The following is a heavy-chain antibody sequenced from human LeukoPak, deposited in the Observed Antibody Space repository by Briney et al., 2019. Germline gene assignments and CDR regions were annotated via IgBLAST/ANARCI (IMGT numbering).Heavy chain of an antibody. CDR2: INHSGST. J-gene: IGHJ4*02. V-gene: IGHV4-34*01. Sequence: SETLSLTCAVYGGSFSGYYWSWIRQPPGKGLEWIGEINHSGSTNYNPSLKGRVTISVDTSKNQFSLKLSSATAADTAVYYCARGRPGSSYIYWGQGTLVTVSS. D-gene: IGHD3-10*01. CDR1: GGSFSGYY. CDR3: ARGRPGSSYIY.